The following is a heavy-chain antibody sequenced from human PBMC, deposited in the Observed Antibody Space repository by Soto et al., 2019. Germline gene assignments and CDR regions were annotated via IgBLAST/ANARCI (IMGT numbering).Heavy chain of an antibody. V-gene: IGHV1-3*01. CDR3: ARHNSQWPNWFDP. Sequence: ASVKVSCKASGYAFTSYAMHWVRQAPGQRLEWMGWINAGNGNTKYSQKFQGRVTITRDTSTSTAYMELKSLRSDDTAVYYCARHNSQWPNWFDPWGQGTLLTVSS. CDR1: GYAFTSYA. J-gene: IGHJ5*02. CDR2: INAGNGNT. D-gene: IGHD1-1*01.